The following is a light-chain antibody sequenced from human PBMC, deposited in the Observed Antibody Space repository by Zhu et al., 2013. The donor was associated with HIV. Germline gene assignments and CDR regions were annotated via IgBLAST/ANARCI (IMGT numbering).Light chain of an antibody. CDR2: DAS. V-gene: IGKV3-11*01. J-gene: IGKJ2*01. Sequence: EIVLTQSPVSLSLSPGERATLSCRASQSISNSLGWYQQRPGQVPRLLIYDASTRATGIPARFSGAGSGTDFTLTISSLEPEDVAVYFCQHRSEGPPYXFGPGTKLEIK. CDR1: QSISNS. CDR3: QHRSEGPPYX.